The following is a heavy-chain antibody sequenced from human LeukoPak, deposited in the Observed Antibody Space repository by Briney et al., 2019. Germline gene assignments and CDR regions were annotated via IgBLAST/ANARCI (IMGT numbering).Heavy chain of an antibody. V-gene: IGHV1-2*02. CDR2: INPNSGGT. Sequence: ASVKVSCKASGYTFTGYYMHWVRRAPGQGLEWMGWINPNSGGTNYAQKFQGRVTMTRDTSISTAYMELSRLRSDDTAVYYCARDKRTAMVLPDYWGQGTLVTVSS. CDR1: GYTFTGYY. D-gene: IGHD5-18*01. CDR3: ARDKRTAMVLPDY. J-gene: IGHJ4*02.